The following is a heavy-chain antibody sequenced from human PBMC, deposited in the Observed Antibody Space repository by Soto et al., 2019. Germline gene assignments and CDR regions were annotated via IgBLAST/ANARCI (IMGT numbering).Heavy chain of an antibody. CDR1: GGSFSGYY. Sequence: SETLSLTCAVYGGSFSGYYWSWIRQPPGKGLEWIGEINHSGSTNYNPSLKSRVTISVDTSKNQFSLKLSSVTAADTAVYYCARGNPITGTTGWFDPWGQGTLVTVSS. V-gene: IGHV4-34*01. CDR3: ARGNPITGTTGWFDP. D-gene: IGHD1-7*01. J-gene: IGHJ5*02. CDR2: INHSGST.